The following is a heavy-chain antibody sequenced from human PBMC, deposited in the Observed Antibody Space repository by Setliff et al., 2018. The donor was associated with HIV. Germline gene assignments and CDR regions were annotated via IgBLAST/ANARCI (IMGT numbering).Heavy chain of an antibody. Sequence: PSETLSLTCTVSGGSISSYYWSCIRQPPGKGLEWIGYIYYSGSTNYNPSLKSRVTISVDTSKNQFSLKLSSVTAADTAVYYCARVAAGTYGKGDWFDPWGQGTQVTVSS. CDR3: ARVAAGTYGKGDWFDP. J-gene: IGHJ5*02. V-gene: IGHV4-59*01. CDR2: IYYSGST. CDR1: GGSISSYY. D-gene: IGHD3-10*01.